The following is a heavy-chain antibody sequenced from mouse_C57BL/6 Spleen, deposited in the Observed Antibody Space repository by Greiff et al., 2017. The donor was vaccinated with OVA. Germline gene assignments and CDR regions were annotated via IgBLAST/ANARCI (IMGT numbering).Heavy chain of an antibody. V-gene: IGHV5-6*01. D-gene: IGHD2-4*01. CDR2: ISSGGSYT. CDR1: GFTFSSYG. CDR3: ARQEEIKDYFDY. Sequence: EVQLVESGGDLVKPGGSLKLSCAASGFTFSSYGMSWVRQTPDKRLEWVATISSGGSYTYYPDSVKGRFTISRDNAKNTLYLQMSSLKSEDTAMYYCARQEEIKDYFDYWGQGTTLTVSS. J-gene: IGHJ2*01.